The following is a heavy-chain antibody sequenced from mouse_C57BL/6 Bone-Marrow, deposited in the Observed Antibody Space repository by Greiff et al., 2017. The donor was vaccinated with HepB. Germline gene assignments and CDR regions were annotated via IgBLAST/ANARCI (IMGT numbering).Heavy chain of an antibody. CDR1: GFTFSSYA. D-gene: IGHD2-4*01. J-gene: IGHJ4*01. CDR3: TRAFYYDYDVPHYYAMDY. V-gene: IGHV5-9-1*02. Sequence: EVKLMESGEGLVKPGGSLKLSCAASGFTFSSYAMSWVRQTPEKRLEWVAYISSGGDYIYYADTVKGRFTISRDNARNTLYLQMSSLKSEDTAMYYCTRAFYYDYDVPHYYAMDYWGQGTSVTVSS. CDR2: ISSGGDYI.